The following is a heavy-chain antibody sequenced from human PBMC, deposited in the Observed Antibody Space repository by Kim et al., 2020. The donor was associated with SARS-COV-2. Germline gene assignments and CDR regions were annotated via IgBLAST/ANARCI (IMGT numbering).Heavy chain of an antibody. D-gene: IGHD1-26*01. CDR3: ARDRGVESGSYYDY. V-gene: IGHV4-59*01. J-gene: IGHJ4*02. Sequence: NPSRKSRVTISVDTSKNQFSLKLSSVTAADTAVYYCARDRGVESGSYYDYWGQGTLVTVSS.